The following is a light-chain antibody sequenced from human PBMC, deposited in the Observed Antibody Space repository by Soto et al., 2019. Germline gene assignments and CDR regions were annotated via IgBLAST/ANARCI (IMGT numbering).Light chain of an antibody. Sequence: QSAPTQPPSASGSPGQSVTISCTGTSSDVGDYNYVSWYQQYPGKAPKLMIYEVSKRPSGVPDRFSGSKSGNTASLTVSGLQAEDEADYYCSSYAGSNNWVFGGGTKLTVL. J-gene: IGLJ3*02. CDR1: SSDVGDYNY. V-gene: IGLV2-8*01. CDR3: SSYAGSNNWV. CDR2: EVS.